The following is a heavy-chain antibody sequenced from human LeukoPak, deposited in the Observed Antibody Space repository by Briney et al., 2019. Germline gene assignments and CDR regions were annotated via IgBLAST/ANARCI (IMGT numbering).Heavy chain of an antibody. CDR1: GFTFTSSA. D-gene: IGHD5-18*01. CDR3: AAEDWGMSQLWFDY. Sequence: ASGKVSCKASGFTFTSSAVQWVRQARGQRLEWIGWIVVGSGNTNYAQKFQERVTITRDMSTSTAYMELSSLRSEDTAVYYCAAEDWGMSQLWFDYWGQGTLVTVSS. CDR2: IVVGSGNT. V-gene: IGHV1-58*01. J-gene: IGHJ4*02.